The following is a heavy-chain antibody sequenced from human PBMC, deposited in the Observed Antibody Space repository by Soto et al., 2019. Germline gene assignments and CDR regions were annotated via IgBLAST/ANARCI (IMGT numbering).Heavy chain of an antibody. CDR1: GFMFKSYV. V-gene: IGHV3-30*19. CDR3: ARWGTTGGFDL. D-gene: IGHD3-16*01. J-gene: IGHJ5*02. CDR2: TSYDGSNN. Sequence: QLQLVESGGGVVQPGTSLRLSCAASGFMFKSYVMHWVRQAPGKGLEWVALTSYDGSNNYYGDSVKGRFTVSRDNSKNTLHLQMDSLRSEYTALYYCARWGTTGGFDLWGQGTLVSVSS.